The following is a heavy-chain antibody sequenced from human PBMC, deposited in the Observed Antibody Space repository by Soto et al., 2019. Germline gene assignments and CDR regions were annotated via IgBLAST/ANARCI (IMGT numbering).Heavy chain of an antibody. CDR3: ARGVVPAAIFGWFDP. D-gene: IGHD2-2*02. CDR1: GGSISSGGYY. V-gene: IGHV4-31*03. J-gene: IGHJ5*02. Sequence: SETLSLTCTVSGGSISSGGYYWSWIRQHPGKGLEWIGYIYYSGSTYYNPSLKSRVTISVDTSKNQFSLKLSSVTAADTTVYYCARGVVPAAIFGWFDPWGQGTLVTVSS. CDR2: IYYSGST.